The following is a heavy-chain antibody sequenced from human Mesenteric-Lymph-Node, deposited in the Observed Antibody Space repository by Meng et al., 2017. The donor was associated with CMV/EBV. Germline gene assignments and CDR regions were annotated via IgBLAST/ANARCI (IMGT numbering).Heavy chain of an antibody. J-gene: IGHJ4*02. CDR3: ARRRITGRLSSSWTGFFDY. CDR1: GGSISSSSYY. Sequence: SETLSLTCTVPGGSISSSSYYWGWIRQPPGKGLEWIGSIYYSGSTYYNPSLKSRVTISVDTSKNQFSLKLSSVTAADTAVYYCARRRITGRLSSSWTGFFDYWGQGTLVTVSS. D-gene: IGHD6-13*01. CDR2: IYYSGST. V-gene: IGHV4-39*01.